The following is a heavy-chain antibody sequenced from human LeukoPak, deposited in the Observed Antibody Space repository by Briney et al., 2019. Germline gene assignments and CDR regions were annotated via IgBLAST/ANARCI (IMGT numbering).Heavy chain of an antibody. CDR1: GGSFSGYY. J-gene: IGHJ4*02. D-gene: IGHD4-11*01. CDR3: ARAILYSNYLRPRDSPIDY. Sequence: ASETLSLTCAVCGGSFSGYYWSWIRQPPGKGLEWIGEINHSGSTNYNPSLKSRVTISVDTSKNQFSLKLSSVTAADTAVYYCARAILYSNYLRPRDSPIDYWGQGTLVTVSS. V-gene: IGHV4-34*01. CDR2: INHSGST.